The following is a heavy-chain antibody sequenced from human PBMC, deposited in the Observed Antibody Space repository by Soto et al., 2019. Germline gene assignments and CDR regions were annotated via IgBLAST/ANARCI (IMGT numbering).Heavy chain of an antibody. CDR3: ARTIVARGANYAFAF. CDR1: GFTFDDYG. CDR2: INWNGGGT. J-gene: IGHJ3*01. V-gene: IGHV3-20*01. Sequence: EVQLVESGGRVVPPGGSLRLSCAASGFTFDDYGMRWVRQVPGKGLEWVCGINWNGGGTGFADSVKGRFTISRDNAKNSVYLQMNSLRAEDTALYHCARTIVARGANYAFAFWGQGAMVTVSS. D-gene: IGHD6-6*01.